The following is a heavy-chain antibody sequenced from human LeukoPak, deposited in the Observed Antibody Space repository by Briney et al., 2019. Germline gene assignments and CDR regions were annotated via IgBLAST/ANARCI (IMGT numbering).Heavy chain of an antibody. D-gene: IGHD4/OR15-4a*01. CDR2: IYTSGST. CDR3: ARERHDYGDLTGGFDP. J-gene: IGHJ5*02. CDR1: GGSISSYY. Sequence: SETLSLTCTVSGGSISSYYWSWIRQPAGKGLEWIGRIYTSGSTNYNPSLKSRVTISVDTSMNQFSLNLSSVTAADTAVYYCARERHDYGDLTGGFDPWGQGTLVTVSS. V-gene: IGHV4-4*07.